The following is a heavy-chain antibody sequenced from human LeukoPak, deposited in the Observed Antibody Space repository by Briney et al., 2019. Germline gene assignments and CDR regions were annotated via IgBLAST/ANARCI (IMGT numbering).Heavy chain of an antibody. CDR2: ISGDDGST. CDR3: AKDISQGYTYGFIEQDF. CDR1: GFTFSTYA. V-gene: IGHV3-23*01. J-gene: IGHJ4*02. D-gene: IGHD5-18*01. Sequence: GGSLRLFCAACGFTFSTYAMSWVRQAPGKGLEWVSAISGDDGSTYYADSLKGRFTISRDNSKNTLYLQMNSLRAEDTAVYYCAKDISQGYTYGFIEQDFWGQGTPVTVSS.